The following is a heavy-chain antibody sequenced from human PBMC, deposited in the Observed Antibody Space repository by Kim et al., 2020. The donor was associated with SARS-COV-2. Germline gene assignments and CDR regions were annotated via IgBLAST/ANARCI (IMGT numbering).Heavy chain of an antibody. CDR3: ARGVRGTAGTKWWFDP. J-gene: IGHJ5*02. D-gene: IGHD6-13*01. CDR2: INPNSGDT. CDR1: GYTFTGYY. Sequence: ASVKVSCKASGYTFTGYYMHWVRQAPGQGLEWMGWINPNSGDTNSAQRFQGRVTMTRDTSISTAYMEVSSLRSDDTAVYYCARGVRGTAGTKWWFDPWGQ. V-gene: IGHV1-2*02.